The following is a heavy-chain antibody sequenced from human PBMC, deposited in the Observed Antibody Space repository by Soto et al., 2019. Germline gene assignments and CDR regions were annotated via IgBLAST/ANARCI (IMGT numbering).Heavy chain of an antibody. D-gene: IGHD3-16*01. CDR3: ARGGRSGTFYYYYGMDV. CDR1: GGTFSSYA. CDR2: IIPIFGTA. J-gene: IGHJ6*02. Sequence: QVQLVQSGAEVKKPGSSVKVSCKASGGTFSSYAISWVRQAPGQGLEWMGGIIPIFGTANYAQKFKGRVTITADESTSTAYMELSSLRSEDTAVYYCARGGRSGTFYYYYGMDVWGQGTTVTVSS. V-gene: IGHV1-69*12.